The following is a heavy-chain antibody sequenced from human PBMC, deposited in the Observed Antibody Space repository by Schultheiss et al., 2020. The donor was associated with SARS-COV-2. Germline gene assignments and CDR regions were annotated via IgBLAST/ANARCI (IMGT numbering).Heavy chain of an antibody. Sequence: ESLKISCAVYGGSFSGYYWSWIRQPPGKGLEWIGEINHSGSTNYNPSLKSRVTISVDTSKNQFSLKLSSVTAADTAVYYCARGYYDYIWGSYRGNYYYYMDVWGKGTTVTVSS. V-gene: IGHV4-34*01. D-gene: IGHD3-16*02. CDR1: GGSFSGYY. CDR3: ARGYYDYIWGSYRGNYYYYMDV. J-gene: IGHJ6*03. CDR2: INHSGST.